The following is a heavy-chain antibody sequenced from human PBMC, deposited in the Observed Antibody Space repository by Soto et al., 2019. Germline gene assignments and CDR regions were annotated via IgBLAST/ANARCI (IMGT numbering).Heavy chain of an antibody. Sequence: WASVKVSCKASGYTFTSYGISWVRQAPGQGLEWMGWISAYNGNTNYAQKLQGRVTMTTDTSTSTAYMELRSLRSDDTAVYYCARVRVVVVPAAPCYYYYGKDVWGQGTRVTVSS. CDR3: ARVRVVVVPAAPCYYYYGKDV. CDR2: ISAYNGNT. V-gene: IGHV1-18*01. CDR1: GYTFTSYG. D-gene: IGHD2-2*01. J-gene: IGHJ6*02.